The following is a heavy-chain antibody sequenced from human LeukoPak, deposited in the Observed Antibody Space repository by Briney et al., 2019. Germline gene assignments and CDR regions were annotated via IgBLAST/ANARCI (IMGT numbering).Heavy chain of an antibody. Sequence: SETLSLTCTVSGGSISYYYSWIRQPPGTGLEWVGYVYYTGSTNYHPPLRRRVTISLYTYRNQFSLNLRSVTAADAAVYYCSRDQGTPYYFYGLDVWGKGTTVTVSS. CDR2: VYYTGST. CDR3: SRDQGTPYYFYGLDV. J-gene: IGHJ6*04. D-gene: IGHD3-10*01. CDR1: GGSISYY. V-gene: IGHV4-59*01.